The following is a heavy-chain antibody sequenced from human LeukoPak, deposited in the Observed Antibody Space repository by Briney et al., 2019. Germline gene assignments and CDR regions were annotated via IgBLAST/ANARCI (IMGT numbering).Heavy chain of an antibody. CDR2: IIPILGIA. CDR3: ARDSGVVAATDNYYYYGMDV. V-gene: IGHV1-69*04. CDR1: GGTFSSYA. Sequence: ASVKVSCKASGGTFSSYAISWVRQAPGQGLEWMGRIIPILGIANYAQKFQGRVTITADKSTSTAYMELSSLRSEDTAVYYCARDSGVVAATDNYYYYGMDVWGQGTTVTVSS. D-gene: IGHD2-15*01. J-gene: IGHJ6*02.